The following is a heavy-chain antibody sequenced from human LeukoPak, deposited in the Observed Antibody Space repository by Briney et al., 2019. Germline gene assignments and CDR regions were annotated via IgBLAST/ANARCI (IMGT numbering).Heavy chain of an antibody. CDR1: GFTFSDYL. Sequence: PGGSLRLSCAASGFTFSDYLMSWVRQAPGKGLEWVSYIGPSGTTLYYADSVKGRFTISRDDAKNSLYLQLSSLRAEDTAVYYCARAPRSGSYRVGHHRGVSGYYFDYWGQGTLVTVSS. D-gene: IGHD1-26*01. J-gene: IGHJ4*02. V-gene: IGHV3-11*01. CDR3: ARAPRSGSYRVGHHRGVSGYYFDY. CDR2: IGPSGTTL.